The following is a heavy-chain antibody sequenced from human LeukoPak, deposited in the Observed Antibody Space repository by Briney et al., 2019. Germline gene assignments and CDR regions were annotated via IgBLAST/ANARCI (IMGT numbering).Heavy chain of an antibody. Sequence: SLRLSCAASGSTFSGHPLHWVRQAPGKGLEWVAGTAYEGGEKYYADSVSGRFTISRDNSDNTVYLQMNGLRLEDTAVYFCAREGDRHLTFDYWGRGTLVTVSS. CDR1: GSTFSGHP. J-gene: IGHJ4*02. CDR3: AREGDRHLTFDY. D-gene: IGHD3-16*01. CDR2: TAYEGGEK. V-gene: IGHV3-30*01.